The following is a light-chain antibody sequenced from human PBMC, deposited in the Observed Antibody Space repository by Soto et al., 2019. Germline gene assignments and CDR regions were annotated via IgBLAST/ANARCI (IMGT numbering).Light chain of an antibody. Sequence: EIVLTQSPGTLSLSPGERATLSCRASQIVSSSYLAWYQQKPGQAPRLLIYDASSRATGIPDRFSGSGSGTDFTFTISRLEPEDFAVYYCQQYDNSAITFGQGTRLEMK. CDR1: QIVSSSY. CDR2: DAS. CDR3: QQYDNSAIT. J-gene: IGKJ5*01. V-gene: IGKV3-20*01.